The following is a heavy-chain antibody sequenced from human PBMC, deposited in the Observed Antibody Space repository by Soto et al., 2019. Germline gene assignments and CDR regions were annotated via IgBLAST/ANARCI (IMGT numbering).Heavy chain of an antibody. CDR2: IYHGGGT. J-gene: IGHJ4*02. CDR1: GGSISSRDW. Sequence: PSETLSLTCSVSGGSISSRDWWTWVRQAPGKGLEWIGKIYHGGGTNFSPSLRGRVNISIDKSRKFFSLTLNSVTAADTAIYFCATGNVDSMLESWGRGTLVNVSS. V-gene: IGHV4-4*02. D-gene: IGHD3-3*01. CDR3: ATGNVDSMLES.